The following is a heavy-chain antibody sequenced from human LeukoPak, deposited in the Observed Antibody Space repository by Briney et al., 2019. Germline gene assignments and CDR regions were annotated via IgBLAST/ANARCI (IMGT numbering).Heavy chain of an antibody. CDR1: GYTFTSYY. V-gene: IGHV1-46*01. Sequence: ASVKVSCKASGYTFTSYYMHWVRQAPGQGLEWMGIINPSGGRTSYTQKFQGRVTMTRDTSTSTVYMELSSLRSEDTAVYYCARDGRFLEWLEEAVRGYYMDVWGKGTTVTVSS. CDR2: INPSGGRT. J-gene: IGHJ6*03. CDR3: ARDGRFLEWLEEAVRGYYMDV. D-gene: IGHD3-3*01.